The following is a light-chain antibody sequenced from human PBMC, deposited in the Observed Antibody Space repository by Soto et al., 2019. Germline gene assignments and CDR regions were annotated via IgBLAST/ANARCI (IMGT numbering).Light chain of an antibody. CDR2: DAS. CDR3: QQYNNWPPTWT. CDR1: QTIGSN. Sequence: EIVMTQSPATLSVSPGERATLSCRASQTIGSNLAWYQQKPGQPPRLLIYDASTRATDIPARFTGSGSGTEFTLTSSGVRCEECGGVYCQQYNNWPPTWTFGQGTKVDVK. J-gene: IGKJ1*01. V-gene: IGKV3-15*01.